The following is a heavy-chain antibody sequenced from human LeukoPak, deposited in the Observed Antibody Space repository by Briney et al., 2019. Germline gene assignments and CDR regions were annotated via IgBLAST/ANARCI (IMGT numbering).Heavy chain of an antibody. CDR3: AKWGPYCTGDYCPALDY. V-gene: IGHV3-9*01. CDR1: GFTFDDYA. D-gene: IGHD2-8*02. Sequence: GRSLRLSCAASGFTFDDYAMHWVRQAPGKGLEWVSGISWNGGSIAYADSMKGRFTISRDNAKKSLHLQVNSLRAEDTAVYYCAKWGPYCTGDYCPALDYWGQGTLVTVSS. J-gene: IGHJ4*02. CDR2: ISWNGGSI.